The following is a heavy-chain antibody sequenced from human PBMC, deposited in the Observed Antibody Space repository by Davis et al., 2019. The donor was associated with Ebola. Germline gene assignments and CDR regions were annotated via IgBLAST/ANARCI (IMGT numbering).Heavy chain of an antibody. CDR1: GGSFSGYY. D-gene: IGHD4-17*01. Sequence: SETLSLTCAVYGGSFSGYYWSWIRQPPGKGLEWIGEINHSGSTNYNPSLKSRVTISEDTSKNQFSLKLSSVTAADTAVYYCASTVTTNDGAFDIWGQGTMVTVSS. CDR3: ASTVTTNDGAFDI. V-gene: IGHV4-34*01. CDR2: INHSGST. J-gene: IGHJ3*02.